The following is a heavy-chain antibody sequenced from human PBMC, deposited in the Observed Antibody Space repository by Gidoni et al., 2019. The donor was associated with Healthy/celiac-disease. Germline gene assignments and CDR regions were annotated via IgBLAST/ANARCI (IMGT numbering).Heavy chain of an antibody. CDR1: GFHFSSYS. Sequence: EVQLVESGGGLVKPGGSLRLSGAASGFHFSSYSMNWFRQAPGKGLEWVSSISSSSSYIYYADSLKGRFTIARDNAKNSLYLQMNSLRAEDTAVYYGARGGEYYGGNLFDYWGQGTLVTVSS. V-gene: IGHV3-21*01. CDR2: ISSSSSYI. J-gene: IGHJ4*02. CDR3: ARGGEYYGGNLFDY. D-gene: IGHD4-17*01.